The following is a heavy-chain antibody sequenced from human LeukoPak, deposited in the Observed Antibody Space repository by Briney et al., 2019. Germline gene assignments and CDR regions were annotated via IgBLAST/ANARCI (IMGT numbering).Heavy chain of an antibody. CDR3: ARGRPENIAARRGFDY. J-gene: IGHJ4*02. D-gene: IGHD6-6*01. V-gene: IGHV1-69*06. Sequence: GASVKVSCKASGGTFSSYAISWVRQAPGQGLEWMGGIIPIFGTANYAQKFQDRVTITADKSTSTAYMELSSLRSEDTAVYYCARGRPENIAARRGFDYWGQGTLVTVSS. CDR2: IIPIFGTA. CDR1: GGTFSSYA.